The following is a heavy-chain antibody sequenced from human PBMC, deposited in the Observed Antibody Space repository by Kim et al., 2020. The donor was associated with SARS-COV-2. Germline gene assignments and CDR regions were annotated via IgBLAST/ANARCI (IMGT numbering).Heavy chain of an antibody. J-gene: IGHJ4*02. V-gene: IGHV3-48*04. CDR3: ARRYSSSWYPYDY. CDR2: ISSSSSTI. D-gene: IGHD6-13*01. CDR1: GFTFSSYS. Sequence: GGSLRLSCAASGFTFSSYSMNWVRQAPGKGLEWVSYISSSSSTIYYADSVKGRFTISRDNAKNSLYLQMNSLRAEDTAVYYCARRYSSSWYPYDYWGQGTLVTVSS.